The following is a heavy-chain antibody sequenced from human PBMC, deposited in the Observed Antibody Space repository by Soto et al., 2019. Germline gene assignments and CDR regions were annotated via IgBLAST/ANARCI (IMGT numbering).Heavy chain of an antibody. CDR3: TRKRFGMDV. J-gene: IGHJ6*02. CDR1: GFTFSSYS. V-gene: IGHV3-48*04. Sequence: GGSLRLSCAASGFTFSSYSMNWVRQAPGKGLEWVSYISSSGSTIYYADSVKGRFTISRDNAKNSLYLQMNNLRAEDTAVYFCTRKRFGMDVWGQGTTVTVSS. CDR2: ISSSGSTI.